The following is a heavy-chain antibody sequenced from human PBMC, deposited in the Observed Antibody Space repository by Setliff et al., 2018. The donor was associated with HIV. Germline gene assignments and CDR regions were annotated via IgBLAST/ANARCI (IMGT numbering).Heavy chain of an antibody. J-gene: IGHJ5*01. V-gene: IGHV4-4*08. Sequence: SETLSLTCTVSGDSISSSYYWTWIRQPLGKGLEWIGYIYTSGSTNYNPSLKNRVTISVDTSKNQFSLRLSSVTAADTAVYYCARGYSSSWYDSWGQGTLVTVSS. CDR3: ARGYSSSWYDS. D-gene: IGHD6-13*01. CDR2: IYTSGST. CDR1: GDSISSSYY.